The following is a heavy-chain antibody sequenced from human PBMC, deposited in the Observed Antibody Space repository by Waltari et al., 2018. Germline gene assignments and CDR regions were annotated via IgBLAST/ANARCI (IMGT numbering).Heavy chain of an antibody. CDR1: GVSISRYY. J-gene: IGHJ6*03. V-gene: IGHV4-59*01. CDR2: IYYSGST. D-gene: IGHD3-10*01. Sequence: QVQLQESGPGLVKPSETLSLTCTVSGVSISRYYWSWIRQPPGQGLEWIGYIYYSGSTNYNPSLKSRVTISVDTSKNQFSLKLSSVTAADTAVYYCARGDVSRYYGSGTAGIGGPTPYYYYYMDVWGKGTTVTVSS. CDR3: ARGDVSRYYGSGTAGIGGPTPYYYYYMDV.